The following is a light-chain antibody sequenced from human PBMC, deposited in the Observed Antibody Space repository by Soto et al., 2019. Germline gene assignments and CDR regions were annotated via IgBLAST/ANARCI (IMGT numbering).Light chain of an antibody. Sequence: QSVLTQPPSVSAAPGPKVTISCSGSSSNIGGNPVSWYQQLPGPAPKLLIYDDNKRPSGIPARFSGSKSGTSATLGITGFQTGDEAEYYCGSWDSSLSAYVFGTGTKVNVL. CDR3: GSWDSSLSAYV. V-gene: IGLV1-51*01. CDR1: SSNIGGNP. J-gene: IGLJ1*01. CDR2: DDN.